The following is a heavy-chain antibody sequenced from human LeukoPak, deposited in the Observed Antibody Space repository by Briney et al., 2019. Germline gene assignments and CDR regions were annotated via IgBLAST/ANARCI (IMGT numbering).Heavy chain of an antibody. Sequence: GASVKVSCKASGYTFTSYAMHWVRQAPGQRLEWMGWINAGNGNTKYSQKFQGRVTITRDTSASTAYMELSSLRSEDTAVYYCARDPVEYHSSWDYYYYGMDVWGQGTTVTVSS. V-gene: IGHV1-3*01. CDR3: ARDPVEYHSSWDYYYYGMDV. J-gene: IGHJ6*02. D-gene: IGHD2-2*01. CDR2: INAGNGNT. CDR1: GYTFTSYA.